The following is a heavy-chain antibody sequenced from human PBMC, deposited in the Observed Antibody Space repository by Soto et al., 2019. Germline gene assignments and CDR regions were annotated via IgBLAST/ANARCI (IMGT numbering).Heavy chain of an antibody. CDR3: ASAFYGSGSYWGFDY. CDR2: ISGGGGST. D-gene: IGHD3-10*01. Sequence: EVQLLEFGGGLVQPGGSLRLSCAASGFIFSSYALNWVRQAPGKGLEWVSSISGGGGSTNYADSVKGRFTISRDNSKNTLYLQLNSLRAEDTALYYCASAFYGSGSYWGFDYWGQGTLVTVSS. V-gene: IGHV3-23*01. CDR1: GFIFSSYA. J-gene: IGHJ4*02.